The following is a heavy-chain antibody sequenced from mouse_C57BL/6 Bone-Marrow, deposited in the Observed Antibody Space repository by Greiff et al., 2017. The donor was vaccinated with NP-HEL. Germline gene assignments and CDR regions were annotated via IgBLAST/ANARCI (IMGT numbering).Heavy chain of an antibody. J-gene: IGHJ4*01. V-gene: IGHV1-55*01. D-gene: IGHD6-5*01. Sequence: QVQLQPGAELVKPGASVKMSCKASGYTFTSYWITWVKQRPGQGLEWMGDIYPGSGSTNYNEKFKSKATLTVDTSSSTAYMQPSSLTSEDSAVYYCARGRLTGLSYYAMDYCDQGTSVTVSS. CDR1: GYTFTSYW. CDR3: ARGRLTGLSYYAMDY. CDR2: IYPGSGST.